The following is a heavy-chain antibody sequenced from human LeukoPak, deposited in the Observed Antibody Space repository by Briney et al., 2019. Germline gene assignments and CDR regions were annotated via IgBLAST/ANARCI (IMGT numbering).Heavy chain of an antibody. CDR1: GGSISSYY. J-gene: IGHJ3*02. D-gene: IGHD3-9*01. CDR3: ARCRHFDWLLEAFDI. CDR2: IYYSGST. Sequence: SETLSLTCTVSGGSISSYYWSWIRQPPGKGLEWIGYIYYSGSTNYNPSLKSRVTISVDTSKNQFSLKLSSVTAADTAAYYCARCRHFDWLLEAFDIWGQGTMVTVSS. V-gene: IGHV4-59*01.